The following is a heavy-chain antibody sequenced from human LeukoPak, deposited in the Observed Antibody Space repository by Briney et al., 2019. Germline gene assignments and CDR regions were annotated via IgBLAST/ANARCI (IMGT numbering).Heavy chain of an antibody. D-gene: IGHD2-15*01. CDR2: ISSSSSYI. Sequence: PGGSLRLSCAASEFTFSSYRMHWVRQAPGKGLEWVSSISSSSSYIYYADSVKGRFTISRDNAKNSLYLQMNSLRAEDTALYYCASGRDPLDYWGQGTLVTVSS. J-gene: IGHJ4*02. CDR3: ASGRDPLDY. V-gene: IGHV3-21*01. CDR1: EFTFSSYR.